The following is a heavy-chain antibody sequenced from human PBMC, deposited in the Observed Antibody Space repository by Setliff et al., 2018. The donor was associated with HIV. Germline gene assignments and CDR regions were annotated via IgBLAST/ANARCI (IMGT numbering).Heavy chain of an antibody. Sequence: PGGSLRLSCAASGFTFSSYWMSWVRQAPGKGLEWVANINQDGSETYYVDSVKGRFTISRDNAKNSLYLQMNSLRAEETAVYYCIRGVGYYDVLTGNHDYYCMDVWGKGTTVTVSS. CDR2: INQDGSET. CDR3: IRGVGYYDVLTGNHDYYCMDV. D-gene: IGHD3-9*01. V-gene: IGHV3-7*03. J-gene: IGHJ6*03. CDR1: GFTFSSYW.